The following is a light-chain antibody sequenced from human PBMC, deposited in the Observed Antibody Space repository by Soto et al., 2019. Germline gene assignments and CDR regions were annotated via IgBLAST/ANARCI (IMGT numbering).Light chain of an antibody. Sequence: DIQMTQSPSSLSASVGDRVTITCRTSQSVSIYVNWYQQKPGKAPILLIYASSSLQSGVPSRFSGSGSGTDFTLTISSLQPEDFATYYCQQANSFPRTFGGGTKVDIK. V-gene: IGKV1-39*01. CDR1: QSVSIY. J-gene: IGKJ4*01. CDR2: ASS. CDR3: QQANSFPRT.